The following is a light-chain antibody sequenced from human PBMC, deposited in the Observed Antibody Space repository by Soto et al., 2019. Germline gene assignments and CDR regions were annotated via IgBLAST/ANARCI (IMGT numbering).Light chain of an antibody. J-gene: IGKJ5*01. CDR1: QSISTW. CDR3: QQYDGH. CDR2: DAS. Sequence: MTQSPSTVSASVGDRVTITCRASQSISTWLAWYQQKPGKAPRVLIYDASSLQSGVPSRFSGSGSGTEFTLTISSLEPDDFATYYCQQYDGHFGQGTRLEIK. V-gene: IGKV1-5*01.